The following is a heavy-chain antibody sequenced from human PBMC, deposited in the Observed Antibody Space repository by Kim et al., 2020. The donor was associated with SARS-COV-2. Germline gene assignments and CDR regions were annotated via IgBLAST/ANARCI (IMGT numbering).Heavy chain of an antibody. CDR3: ARDGVMGMATIEPDY. CDR2: IKQDGSEK. J-gene: IGHJ4*02. D-gene: IGHD5-12*01. Sequence: GGSLRLSCAASGFTFSSYWMSWVRQAPGKGLEWVANIKQDGSEKYYVDSVKGRFTISRDNAKNSLYLQMNSLRAEDTAVYYCARDGVMGMATIEPDYWGQGTLVTVSS. V-gene: IGHV3-7*03. CDR1: GFTFSSYW.